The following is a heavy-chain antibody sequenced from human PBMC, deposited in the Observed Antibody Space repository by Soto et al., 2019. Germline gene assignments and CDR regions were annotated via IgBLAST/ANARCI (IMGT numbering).Heavy chain of an antibody. V-gene: IGHV3-23*01. CDR2: ISDSGGLT. J-gene: IGHJ3*02. Sequence: GGSLRLSCVASGFAFSSHHMSWVRQAPERGLEWVSGISDSGGLTYNADSVKGRFTISRDNSKNTLYLQMNSLRADDTALYYCARRAFGSSRSFDIWGQGTMVTVSS. CDR3: ARRAFGSSRSFDI. D-gene: IGHD6-6*01. CDR1: GFAFSSHH.